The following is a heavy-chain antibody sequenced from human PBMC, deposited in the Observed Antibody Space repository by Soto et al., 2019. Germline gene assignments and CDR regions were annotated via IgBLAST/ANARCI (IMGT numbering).Heavy chain of an antibody. D-gene: IGHD3-3*01. CDR2: IYSGGST. Sequence: GSLRLSCAASGFTVSSNYMSWVRQAPGKGLEWVSVIYSGGSTYYADSVKGRFTISRDNSKNTLYLQMNSLRAEDTAVYYCARGHFGVTMDVWGQGTTVTVSS. J-gene: IGHJ6*02. CDR3: ARGHFGVTMDV. V-gene: IGHV3-66*01. CDR1: GFTVSSNY.